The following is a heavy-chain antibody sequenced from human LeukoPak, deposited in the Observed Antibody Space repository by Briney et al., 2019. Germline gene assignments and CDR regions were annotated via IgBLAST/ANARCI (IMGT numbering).Heavy chain of an antibody. CDR1: GGSISSSNW. V-gene: IGHV4-4*02. CDR3: ARDSVGIVGSTGRMGD. D-gene: IGHD1-26*01. Sequence: SGTLSLTCAVSGGSISSSNWWSWVRQPPGKGLEWIGEIYHSGSTNYNPSLKSRVTISVDKSKNQFSLQLSSVTAADTAVYYCARDSVGIVGSTGRMGDRGQVALVTVSS. CDR2: IYHSGST. J-gene: IGHJ4*02.